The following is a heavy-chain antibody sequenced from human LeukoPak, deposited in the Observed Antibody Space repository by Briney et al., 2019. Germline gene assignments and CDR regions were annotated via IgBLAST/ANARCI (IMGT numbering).Heavy chain of an antibody. J-gene: IGHJ3*02. Sequence: GASVNVSCKASGGTFSSYAISWVRQAPGQGLEWMGRIIPIFGTANYAQKFQGRVTITTDESTSTAYMELSSLRSEDTAVYCCAKDVRWLQFLGAFDIWGQGTMVTVSS. CDR3: AKDVRWLQFLGAFDI. CDR1: GGTFSSYA. CDR2: IIPIFGTA. D-gene: IGHD5-24*01. V-gene: IGHV1-69*05.